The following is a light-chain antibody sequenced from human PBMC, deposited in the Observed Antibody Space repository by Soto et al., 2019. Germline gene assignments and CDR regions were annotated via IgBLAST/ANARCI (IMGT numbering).Light chain of an antibody. V-gene: IGKV1-5*03. Sequence: DIQMTQSPSTLSASVGDRDTLSCRASQSISSWLAWYQQKPGKAPKLLIYKASTLKSGVPARFSGSGSGTEFTLTISSLQPDDFATYYCQHYNSYSEAFGQGTKVDIK. J-gene: IGKJ1*01. CDR2: KAS. CDR3: QHYNSYSEA. CDR1: QSISSW.